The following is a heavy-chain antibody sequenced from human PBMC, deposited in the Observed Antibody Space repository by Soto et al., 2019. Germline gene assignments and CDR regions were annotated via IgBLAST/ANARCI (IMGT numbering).Heavy chain of an antibody. Sequence: ASVKVSCNASGDTFTNHAINWVRPAPGQGPEWMGGFIPVFGTAKYAQNFQDRVRLTADRSMSTAYMELSSLRSDDTAIYYCAREEGWRNRYSREWDPSFDIGGQGTMVTVSS. CDR2: FIPVFGTA. CDR3: AREEGWRNRYSREWDPSFDI. V-gene: IGHV1-69*06. CDR1: GDTFTNHA. J-gene: IGHJ3*02. D-gene: IGHD6-13*01.